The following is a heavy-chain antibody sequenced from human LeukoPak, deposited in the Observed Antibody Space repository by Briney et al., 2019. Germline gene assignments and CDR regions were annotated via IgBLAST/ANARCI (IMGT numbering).Heavy chain of an antibody. CDR3: ARQIRGYFDC. Sequence: SETLSLTCTVSGGSISSYYWSWIRQPPGKGLEWIGYIDYGGSTNYNPSLKSRVSTSVDTSKNQFSLKLSSVTAADSALYYCARQIRGYFDCWGQGTLVTVSS. J-gene: IGHJ4*02. V-gene: IGHV4-59*08. D-gene: IGHD3-10*01. CDR2: IDYGGST. CDR1: GGSISSYY.